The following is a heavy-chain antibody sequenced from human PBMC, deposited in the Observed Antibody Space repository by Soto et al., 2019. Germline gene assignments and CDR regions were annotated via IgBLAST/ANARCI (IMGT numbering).Heavy chain of an antibody. CDR1: GFTFSNYW. CDR3: ARLLYSGATCDSTFDI. J-gene: IGHJ3*02. CDR2: INHDGTGR. D-gene: IGHD2-15*01. V-gene: IGHV3-7*01. Sequence: EVQVVESGGGLVQPGGSLRLSCEASGFTFSNYWMSWVRQAPGKGPEWVANINHDGTGRMYVDSVQGRFTISRDSAKNSLYLQMNSLRAEDTAVYYCARLLYSGATCDSTFDIWGQGTMVTVSS.